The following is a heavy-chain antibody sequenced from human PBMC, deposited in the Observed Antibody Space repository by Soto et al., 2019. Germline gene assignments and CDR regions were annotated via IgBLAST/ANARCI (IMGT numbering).Heavy chain of an antibody. Sequence: QLQLQESGPGLVKPSETLSLTCTVSGGSISSSSYYWGWIRQPPGKGLEWIGSIYYSGSTYYNPSLKSRVTLSVDTSKNQFSLKLSSVTAADTAVYYCARLTLLWFGEGGDFDYWGQGTLVTVSS. CDR3: ARLTLLWFGEGGDFDY. CDR2: IYYSGST. CDR1: GGSISSSSYY. V-gene: IGHV4-39*01. J-gene: IGHJ4*02. D-gene: IGHD3-10*01.